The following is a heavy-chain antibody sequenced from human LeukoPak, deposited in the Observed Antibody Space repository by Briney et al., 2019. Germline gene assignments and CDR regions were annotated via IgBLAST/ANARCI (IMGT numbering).Heavy chain of an antibody. J-gene: IGHJ5*02. D-gene: IGHD6-13*01. V-gene: IGHV4-38-2*02. CDR3: ARGQQLVRHWFDP. Sequence: SETLSLTCYVSGDSISSSYYWGWIRQPPVKGLEWIGSISHSGNTYYNPSLKSRVTISVDTSKNQFSLKLSSVTAADTAVYYCARGQQLVRHWFDPWGQGTLVTVSS. CDR2: ISHSGNT. CDR1: GDSISSSYY.